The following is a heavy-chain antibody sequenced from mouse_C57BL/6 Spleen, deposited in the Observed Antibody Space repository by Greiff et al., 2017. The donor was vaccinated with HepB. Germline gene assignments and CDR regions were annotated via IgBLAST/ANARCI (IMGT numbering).Heavy chain of an antibody. Sequence: QVQLQQSGAELVRPGTSVKVSCKASGYAFTNYLIEWVKQRPGQGLEWIGVINPGSGGTNYNEKFKGKATLTADKSSSTAYKQLSSLTSEDSAVYFCARHYRYAMDYWGQGTSVTVSS. CDR3: ARHYRYAMDY. D-gene: IGHD5-5*01. CDR1: GYAFTNYL. J-gene: IGHJ4*01. CDR2: INPGSGGT. V-gene: IGHV1-54*01.